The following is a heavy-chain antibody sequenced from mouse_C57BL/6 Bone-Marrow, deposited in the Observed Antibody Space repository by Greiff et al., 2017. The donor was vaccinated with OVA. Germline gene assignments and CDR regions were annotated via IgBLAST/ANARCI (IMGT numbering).Heavy chain of an antibody. CDR3: ARHGRSGNDEGAWFAY. V-gene: IGHV2-6-1*01. Sequence: QVQLKESGPGLVAPSQSLSITCTVSGFSLTSYGVHWVRQPPGNGLEWLVVIWSDGSTTYNSALKSRLSISNDTSKSQVFLKMNSLQTDNTAMYYCARHGRSGNDEGAWFAYWGQGTLVTVSA. CDR1: GFSLTSYG. CDR2: IWSDGST. D-gene: IGHD2-2*01. J-gene: IGHJ3*01.